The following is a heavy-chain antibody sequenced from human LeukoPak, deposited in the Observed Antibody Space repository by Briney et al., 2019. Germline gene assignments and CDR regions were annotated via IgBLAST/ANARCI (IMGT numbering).Heavy chain of an antibody. V-gene: IGHV4-39*01. CDR3: ARQGTYYDILTGYTPNRVDY. D-gene: IGHD3-9*01. J-gene: IGHJ4*02. CDR1: GGSISSSSYY. Sequence: PSETLSLTCTVSGGSISSSSYYWGWIRQPPGKGLEWIGSIYYSGSTYYNPSLKSRVTISVDTSKNQFSLKLSSVTAADTAVYYCARQGTYYDILTGYTPNRVDYWGQGTLVTVSS. CDR2: IYYSGST.